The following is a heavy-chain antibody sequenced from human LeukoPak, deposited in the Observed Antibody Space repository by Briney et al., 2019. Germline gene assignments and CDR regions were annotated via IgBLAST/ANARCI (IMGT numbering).Heavy chain of an antibody. D-gene: IGHD2-15*01. CDR3: ARKGSCGQTVDY. V-gene: IGHV3-21*01. CDR1: GFTFSSYN. CDR2: ISSSSNYI. Sequence: GGSLRLSCAASGFTFSSYNMNWVRQAPGKGLEWVSSISSSSNYIYYADSVKGRFTISRDNAKNSLYLLMNSLRAEDTAVYYCARKGSCGQTVDYWGQGTLVTVSS. J-gene: IGHJ4*02.